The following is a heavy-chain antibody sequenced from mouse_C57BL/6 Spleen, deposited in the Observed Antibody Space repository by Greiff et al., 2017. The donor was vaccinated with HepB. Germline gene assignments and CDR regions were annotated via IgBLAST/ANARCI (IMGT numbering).Heavy chain of an antibody. CDR3: ARSYYYGSSYWYFDV. Sequence: EVKVVESGGGLVQPGGSLSLSCAASGFTFTDYYMSWVRQPPGKALEWLGFIRNKANGYTTEYSASVKGRCTISRDNSQSILYLQMTALRAEDSATYYCARSYYYGSSYWYFDVWGTGTTVTVSS. V-gene: IGHV7-3*01. D-gene: IGHD1-1*01. J-gene: IGHJ1*03. CDR2: IRNKANGYTT. CDR1: GFTFTDYY.